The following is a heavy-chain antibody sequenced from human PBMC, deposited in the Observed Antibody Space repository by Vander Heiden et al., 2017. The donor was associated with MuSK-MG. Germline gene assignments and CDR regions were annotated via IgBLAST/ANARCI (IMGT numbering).Heavy chain of an antibody. J-gene: IGHJ2*01. CDR2: IYSGGST. CDR3: ARDQHYDSSGCWGADWYFDL. CDR1: GFTVSSNY. V-gene: IGHV3-66*02. Sequence: EVQLVESGGGLVQPGGSLRLSCAASGFTVSSNYMSWVRQAPGKGLEWVSVIYSGGSTYYADSVKGRFTISRDNSKNTLYLQMNSLRAEETAVYYCARDQHYDSSGCWGADWYFDLWGRGTLVTVSS. D-gene: IGHD3-22*01.